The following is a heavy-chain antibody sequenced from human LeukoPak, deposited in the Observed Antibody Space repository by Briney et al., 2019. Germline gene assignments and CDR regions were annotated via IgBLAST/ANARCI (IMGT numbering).Heavy chain of an antibody. CDR1: GFTFDDYA. CDR3: AEDILPRAYCSGGSCYPDP. CDR2: ISGDGGST. V-gene: IGHV3-43*02. J-gene: IGHJ5*02. D-gene: IGHD2-15*01. Sequence: GGSLRLSCAASGFTFDDYAMHWVRQAPGKGLEWVSLISGDGGSTYYADSVKGRFTISGDNSKNSLYLQMNSLRTEDTALYYCAEDILPRAYCSGGSCYPDPWGQGTLVTVSS.